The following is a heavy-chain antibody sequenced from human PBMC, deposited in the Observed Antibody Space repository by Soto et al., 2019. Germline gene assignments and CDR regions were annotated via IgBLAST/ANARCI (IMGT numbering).Heavy chain of an antibody. Sequence: GGSLRFSCAASGFTFNTYWMSWVRQAPGKGLEWVANIKPDGSEKWYVDSVKGRFTISRDNAKNSLYLQMNSLRAEDTAMYFFSRGGYYDTSGPFSDAFDIWGQGTMVTVSS. J-gene: IGHJ3*02. D-gene: IGHD3-22*01. V-gene: IGHV3-7*04. CDR2: IKPDGSEK. CDR3: SRGGYYDTSGPFSDAFDI. CDR1: GFTFNTYW.